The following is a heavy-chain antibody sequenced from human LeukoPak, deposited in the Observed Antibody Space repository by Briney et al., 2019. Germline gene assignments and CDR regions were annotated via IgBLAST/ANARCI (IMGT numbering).Heavy chain of an antibody. Sequence: ETLSLTCTVSGDSISYYYWTWIRQPPGRGLEWLGYIYYTGNTNYNPSLKSRVTISVDTSKNQFSLQLSSVTAADTAVYYCARGKTMGDYWGQGTRVTVSS. CDR2: IYYTGNT. V-gene: IGHV4-59*01. J-gene: IGHJ4*02. CDR3: ARGKTMGDY. D-gene: IGHD4/OR15-4a*01. CDR1: GDSISYYY.